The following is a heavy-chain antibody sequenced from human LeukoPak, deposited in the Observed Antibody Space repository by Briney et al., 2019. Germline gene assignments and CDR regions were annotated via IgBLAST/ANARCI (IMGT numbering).Heavy chain of an antibody. V-gene: IGHV1-8*01. CDR2: VNPNSGNT. CDR3: ASPLGVPAAHYYYYYMDV. CDR1: GYTFSYYD. Sequence: ASVKVSCKASGYTFSYYDINWVRQAPGQGLEWMGWVNPNSGNTGYAQKFQGRVTMTRNTSITTAYMELSSLRSEDTAVYYCASPLGVPAAHYYYYYMDVWGKGTTVTVSS. D-gene: IGHD2-2*01. J-gene: IGHJ6*03.